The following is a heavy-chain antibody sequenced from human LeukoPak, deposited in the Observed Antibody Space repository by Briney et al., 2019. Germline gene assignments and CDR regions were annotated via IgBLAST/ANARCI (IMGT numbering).Heavy chain of an antibody. V-gene: IGHV1-69*13. CDR1: RSSFGGYY. D-gene: IGHD6-13*01. J-gene: IGHJ3*02. CDR3: ARVRSSSWYADAFDI. CDR2: IIPIFGTA. Sequence: GASVKVSCMASRSSFGGYYLHWVRQAPGQGLEWMGGIIPIFGTANYAQKFQGRVTITADESTSTAYMELSSLRSEDTAVYYCARVRSSSWYADAFDIWGQGTMVTVSS.